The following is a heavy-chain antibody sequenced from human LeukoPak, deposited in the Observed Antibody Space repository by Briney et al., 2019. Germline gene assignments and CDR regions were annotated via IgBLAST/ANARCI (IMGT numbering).Heavy chain of an antibody. V-gene: IGHV3-48*02. CDR2: ISPTYDI. J-gene: IGHJ4*02. Sequence: GGSLRLSCAASGFIFSSFAMNWVRQAPGKGLEWVSYISPTYDIYYSDSVRGRFTISRDNSKNSLYLQMNSLRDEDTAVYYCAKDLSYNLNYFDYWGQGTLVTVSA. CDR1: GFIFSSFA. D-gene: IGHD1-14*01. CDR3: AKDLSYNLNYFDY.